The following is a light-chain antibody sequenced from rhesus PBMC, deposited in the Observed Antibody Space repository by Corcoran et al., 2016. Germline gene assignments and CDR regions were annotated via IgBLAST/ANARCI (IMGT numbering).Light chain of an antibody. CDR3: QQHNSYPPT. V-gene: IGKV1S14*01. J-gene: IGKJ1*01. CDR2: YAS. CDR1: QGITNY. Sequence: DIQMTQSPSSLSASVGDTVTITCRASQGITNYLAWYQQKPGKAPKPLIYYASNLESGVTSRFSGSGSGTDFTLIISSLHPEDFATYYCQQHNSYPPTFGQGTKVEIK.